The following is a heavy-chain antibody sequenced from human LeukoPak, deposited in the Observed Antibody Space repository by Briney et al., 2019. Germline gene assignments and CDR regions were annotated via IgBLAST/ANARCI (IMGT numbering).Heavy chain of an antibody. D-gene: IGHD4-23*01. CDR3: AREDYGGNSGWPVVYYYYYMDV. CDR2: ISSSGSTI. CDR1: GFTFSSYE. Sequence: QTGGSLRLSCAASGFTFSSYEMNWVRQAPGKGLEWVSYISSSGSTIYYADSVKGRFTISRDNAKNSLYLQMNSLRAEDTAVYYCAREDYGGNSGWPVVYYYYYMDVWGKGTTVTVSS. J-gene: IGHJ6*03. V-gene: IGHV3-48*03.